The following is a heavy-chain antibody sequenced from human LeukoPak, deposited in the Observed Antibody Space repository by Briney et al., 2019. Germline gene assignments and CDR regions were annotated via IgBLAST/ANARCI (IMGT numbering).Heavy chain of an antibody. D-gene: IGHD1-14*01. V-gene: IGHV3-72*01. Sequence: GGSLRLSCAVSEFTFSSYWMSWVRQAPGKGLEWVGRMRNKANSYTTENAASVKGRLTLSRDDSRRLVFLQLNSLKIEDTAVYYCARSPESGVNVFDIWGQGTMVTVSS. CDR3: ARSPESGVNVFDI. CDR2: MRNKANSYTT. CDR1: EFTFSSYW. J-gene: IGHJ3*02.